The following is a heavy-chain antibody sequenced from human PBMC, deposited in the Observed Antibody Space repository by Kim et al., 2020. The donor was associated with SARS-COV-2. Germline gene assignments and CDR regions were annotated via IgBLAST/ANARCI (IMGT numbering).Heavy chain of an antibody. Sequence: ASVKVSCKASGDTITGDYIHWVRQAPGQGLEWMGRIIPKSGGTNYAQKFQGRVTMTRDTSISTAYMELIRLTSDDTAVYYCARVVARGMDVWGPRTTVT. CDR1: GDTITGDY. CDR2: IIPKSGGT. J-gene: IGHJ6*02. CDR3: ARVVARGMDV. V-gene: IGHV1-2*06. D-gene: IGHD2-15*01.